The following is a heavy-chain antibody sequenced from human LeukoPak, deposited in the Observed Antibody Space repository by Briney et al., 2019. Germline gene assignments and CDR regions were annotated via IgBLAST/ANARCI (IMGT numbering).Heavy chain of an antibody. Sequence: ASVKVSCKASGYTFTSYYMHWVRQAPGQGLEWMGIINPSGGSTSYAQKFQGRVTMTRDTSTGTVYMELSSLRSEDTAVYYCARTTVTTEPWFDPWGQGTLVTVSS. CDR3: ARTTVTTEPWFDP. D-gene: IGHD4-11*01. V-gene: IGHV1-46*03. CDR2: INPSGGST. CDR1: GYTFTSYY. J-gene: IGHJ5*02.